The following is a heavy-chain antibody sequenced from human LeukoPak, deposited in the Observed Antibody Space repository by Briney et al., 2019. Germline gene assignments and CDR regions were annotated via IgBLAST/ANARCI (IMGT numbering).Heavy chain of an antibody. D-gene: IGHD4-23*01. CDR3: ARGEVVTYFDY. CDR2: IIPIFGTA. Sequence: ASVKVSCKASGGTFSSYAISWVRQAPGQGLEWMGGIIPIFGTANYAQKFQGGVTITADESTSTAYMELSSLRSEDTAVYYCARGEVVTYFDYWGQGTLVTVSS. V-gene: IGHV1-69*13. J-gene: IGHJ4*02. CDR1: GGTFSSYA.